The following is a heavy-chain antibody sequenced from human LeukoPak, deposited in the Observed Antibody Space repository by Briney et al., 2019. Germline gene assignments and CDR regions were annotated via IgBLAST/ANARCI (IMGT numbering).Heavy chain of an antibody. Sequence: PGGSLRLSCTGSGFTVSSSYMSWVRQAPGKGLEWVSVIYSGGSTYYADSVKGRFTISRDNSKNTLYLQMNSLRAEDTAVYYCASLMMTTVAFDYWGQGTLVTVSS. CDR1: GFTVSSSY. CDR2: IYSGGST. J-gene: IGHJ4*02. D-gene: IGHD4-23*01. V-gene: IGHV3-53*01. CDR3: ASLMMTTVAFDY.